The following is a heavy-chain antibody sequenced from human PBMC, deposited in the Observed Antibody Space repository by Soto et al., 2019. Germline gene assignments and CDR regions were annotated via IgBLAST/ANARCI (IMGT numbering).Heavy chain of an antibody. CDR3: AKAYSYGDGSFDY. CDR1: GFTFSSYG. CDR2: ISYDGSNK. J-gene: IGHJ4*02. Sequence: QVQLVESGGGVVQPGRSLRLSCAASGFTFSSYGMHWVRQAPGKGLEWVSVISYDGSNKYYADSVKGRFTISRDNSKNTLYLQMNSLRAEDTAVYYCAKAYSYGDGSFDYWGQGNLVTVSS. D-gene: IGHD5-18*01. V-gene: IGHV3-30*18.